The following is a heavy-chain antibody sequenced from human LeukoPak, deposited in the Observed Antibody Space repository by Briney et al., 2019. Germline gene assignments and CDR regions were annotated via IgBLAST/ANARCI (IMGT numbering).Heavy chain of an antibody. V-gene: IGHV4-59*12. CDR3: ATTTIRLGY. CDR2: MYYRGST. Sequence: TSETLSLTCTVSGGSISDYHWTWIRQSPGKTLEWIGSMYYRGSTYHNPSLKSRVTISVDTSKNQFSLKLSSVTAADTAVYYCATTTIRLGYWGQGTLVTVSS. D-gene: IGHD1-26*01. CDR1: GGSISDYH. J-gene: IGHJ4*02.